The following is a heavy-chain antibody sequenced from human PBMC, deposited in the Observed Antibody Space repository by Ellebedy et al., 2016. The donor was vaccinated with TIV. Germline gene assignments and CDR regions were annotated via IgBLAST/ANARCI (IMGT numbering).Heavy chain of an antibody. Sequence: SETLSLXXTVSGGSISSGSYYWSWIRQPAGKGLEWIGRIYTSGSTNYNPSLKSRVTMSVDTSKNQFSLKLSSVTAADTAVYYCARGDHLFLEWGYYMDVWGKGTTVTVSS. J-gene: IGHJ6*03. CDR1: GGSISSGSYY. CDR2: IYTSGST. D-gene: IGHD3-3*01. CDR3: ARGDHLFLEWGYYMDV. V-gene: IGHV4-61*02.